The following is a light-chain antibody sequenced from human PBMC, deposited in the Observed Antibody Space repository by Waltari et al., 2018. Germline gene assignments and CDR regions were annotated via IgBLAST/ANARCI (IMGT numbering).Light chain of an antibody. J-gene: IGLJ1*01. V-gene: IGLV2-14*01. Sequence: QSALTQPASVSGSPGQSITISCTGTRSDVGAYNPVSWFRQYPGKAPELIIYDVYNRPFGVSSRFSGSKSGNTASLTISGLQAGDEGDYYCSSYTDTKTYVFGSGTTVSVV. CDR1: RSDVGAYNP. CDR2: DVY. CDR3: SSYTDTKTYV.